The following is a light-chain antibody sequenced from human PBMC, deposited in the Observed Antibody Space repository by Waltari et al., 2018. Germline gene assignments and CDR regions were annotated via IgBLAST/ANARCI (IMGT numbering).Light chain of an antibody. CDR2: EVS. CDR3: SSYTSSSTEV. Sequence: SALPHPPPVSGSPGPPTTTPRPGPRGAGGGYNFVPWYQQHPGKAPKLMIYEVSNRPSGVSNRFSGSKSGNTASLTISGLQAEDEADYYCSSYTSSSTEVFGGGTKLTVL. J-gene: IGLJ2*01. CDR1: RGAGGGYNF. V-gene: IGLV2-14*01.